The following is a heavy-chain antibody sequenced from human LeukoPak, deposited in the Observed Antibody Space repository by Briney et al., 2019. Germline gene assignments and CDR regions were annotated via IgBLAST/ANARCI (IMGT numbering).Heavy chain of an antibody. D-gene: IGHD2-21*01. CDR2: INWNSGIS. CDR3: VRAYHPGGWFDP. J-gene: IGHJ5*02. Sequence: GGSLRLSCAASGFRFDDYAMHWVRQAPGKGLEWVAGINWNSGISDYADSVKGRFTISRDNAKNSLYLQMNSLTAEDTAVYYCVRAYHPGGWFDPWGQGTLVTVSS. CDR1: GFRFDDYA. V-gene: IGHV3-9*01.